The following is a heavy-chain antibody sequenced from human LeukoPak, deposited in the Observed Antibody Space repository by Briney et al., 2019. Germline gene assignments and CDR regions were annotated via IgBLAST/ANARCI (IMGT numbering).Heavy chain of an antibody. CDR3: ARVGLRYYYDSSGYYTDAFDI. CDR1: GFTFSSYW. D-gene: IGHD3-22*01. CDR2: IQQDGSEK. Sequence: GGSLRLSCAVSGFTFSSYWMSWVRQTPGKGLEWVANIQQDGSEKYYVDSVKGRFTISRDNAKNSLYLQMNSLRAEDTAVYYCARVGLRYYYDSSGYYTDAFDIWGQGTMVTVSS. V-gene: IGHV3-7*01. J-gene: IGHJ3*02.